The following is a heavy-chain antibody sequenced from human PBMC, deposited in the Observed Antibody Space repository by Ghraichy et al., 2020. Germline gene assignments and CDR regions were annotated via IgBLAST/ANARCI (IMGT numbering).Heavy chain of an antibody. CDR1: GGSFSGYY. D-gene: IGHD6-19*01. CDR3: ARGLGAVAGISRGYFDL. Sequence: SQTLSLTCAVYGGSFSGYYWSWIRQPPGKGLEWIGEINHSGSTNYNPSLKSRVTISVDTSKNQFSLKLSSVTAADTAVYYCARGLGAVAGISRGYFDLWGRGTLVTVSS. J-gene: IGHJ2*01. V-gene: IGHV4-34*01. CDR2: INHSGST.